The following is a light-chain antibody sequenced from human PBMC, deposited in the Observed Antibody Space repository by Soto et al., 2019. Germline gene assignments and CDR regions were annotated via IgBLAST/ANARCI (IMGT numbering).Light chain of an antibody. Sequence: EIVMTQSPTTLSVSTGQRAKLSCRASQSVSTTLAWYKQKPGHVPSLLIYGASTRASGIQARFSGSGSGTEFTLTIGSLQSEDFAVYYCQQYSSSPSFGQGTRLEI. CDR1: QSVSTT. J-gene: IGKJ5*01. V-gene: IGKV3-15*01. CDR3: QQYSSSPS. CDR2: GAS.